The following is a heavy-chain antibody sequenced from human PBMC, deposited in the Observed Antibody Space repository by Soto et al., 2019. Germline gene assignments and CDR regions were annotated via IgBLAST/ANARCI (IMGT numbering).Heavy chain of an antibody. CDR2: ISGSGGST. CDR1: GFTFSSYA. D-gene: IGHD3-9*01. V-gene: IGHV3-23*01. J-gene: IGHJ5*02. CDR3: AKIRELRYFDWLKKADWFDP. Sequence: GGSLRLSCAASGFTFSSYAMSWVRQAPGKGLEWVSAISGSGGSTYYADSVKGRFTISRDNSKNTLYLQMNSLRAEDTAVYYCAKIRELRYFDWLKKADWFDPWGQGTLVTVSS.